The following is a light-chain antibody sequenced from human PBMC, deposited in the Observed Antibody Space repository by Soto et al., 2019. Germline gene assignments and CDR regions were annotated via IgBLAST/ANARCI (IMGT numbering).Light chain of an antibody. CDR2: GAS. CDR1: QGITTF. CDR3: LQHNSYPYT. V-gene: IGKV1-17*03. J-gene: IGKJ5*01. Sequence: DIQMTQSPSTLSGSVGDRVTITCRASQGITTFLAWFRQRPGRVPERLIYGASSLQSGVPSRFSGRGSGTEFTLTISSLQPEDFGIYYCLQHNSYPYTFGPGTRLEI.